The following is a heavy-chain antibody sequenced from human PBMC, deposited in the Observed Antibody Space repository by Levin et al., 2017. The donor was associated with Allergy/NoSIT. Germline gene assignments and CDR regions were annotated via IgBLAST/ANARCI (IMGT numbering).Heavy chain of an antibody. CDR3: ASGGGASDY. CDR1: GFTFSDYF. J-gene: IGHJ4*02. CDR2: IDTSSSFT. V-gene: IGHV3-11*03. D-gene: IGHD2-21*01. Sequence: LSLTCAASGFTFSDYFKGLEWVSNIDTSSSFTDYADSVKGRFTISRDNTKNLLFLQMDSLRAEDTAVYFCASGGGASDYWGQGTLVTVSS.